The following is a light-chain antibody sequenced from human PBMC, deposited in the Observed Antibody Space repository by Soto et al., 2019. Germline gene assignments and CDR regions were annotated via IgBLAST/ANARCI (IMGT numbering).Light chain of an antibody. J-gene: IGLJ1*01. Sequence: HSVLTQPPSASGSPGQSVAISCTGTSSDVGGYNYVSWYQQHPGKAPKLMIYEVNKRPSGVPDRFSGSKSGNTASLTISGLQAEDEADYYCCSYAGSYVFGTGTKVTVL. CDR2: EVN. CDR1: SSDVGGYNY. CDR3: CSYAGSYV. V-gene: IGLV2-8*01.